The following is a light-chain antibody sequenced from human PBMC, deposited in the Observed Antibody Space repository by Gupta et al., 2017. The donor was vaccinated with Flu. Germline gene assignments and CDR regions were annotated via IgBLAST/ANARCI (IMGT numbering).Light chain of an antibody. CDR2: DDS. CDR3: QVWDSTSNNVV. Sequence: SYILTQPPSVSVAPGQTATITCGGNNLGDKSVHWYQQKSGQAPVLFVYDDSDRPSGIPERFSGSNSGNPATLTISRVEVGDEADYYCQVWDSTSNNVVFGGGTKLTVL. V-gene: IGLV3-21*02. J-gene: IGLJ2*01. CDR1: NLGDKS.